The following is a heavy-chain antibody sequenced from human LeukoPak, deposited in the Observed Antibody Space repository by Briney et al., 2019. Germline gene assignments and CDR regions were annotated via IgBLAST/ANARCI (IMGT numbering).Heavy chain of an antibody. V-gene: IGHV3-30*04. Sequence: GGSLRLSYAASGFTFSSYAMHWVRQAPGKGLEWVAVISYDGSNKYYADPVKGRFTISRDNSKNTLYLQMNSLRAEDTAVYYCARASRQYSSSCDFDYWGQGTLVTVSS. CDR1: GFTFSSYA. D-gene: IGHD6-13*01. CDR3: ARASRQYSSSCDFDY. CDR2: ISYDGSNK. J-gene: IGHJ4*02.